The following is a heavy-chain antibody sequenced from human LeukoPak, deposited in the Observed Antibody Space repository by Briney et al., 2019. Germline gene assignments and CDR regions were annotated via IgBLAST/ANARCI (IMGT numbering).Heavy chain of an antibody. CDR2: IYYSGST. CDR3: ARVDYDILTGYYIGY. Sequence: ASETLSLPCAVYGGSFSGYYWSWIRQPPGKGLEWIGYIYYSGSTNYNPSLKSRVTISVDTSKNQFSLKLSSVTAADTAVYYCARVDYDILTGYYIGYWGQGTLVTVSS. D-gene: IGHD3-9*01. V-gene: IGHV4-59*01. J-gene: IGHJ4*02. CDR1: GGSFSGYY.